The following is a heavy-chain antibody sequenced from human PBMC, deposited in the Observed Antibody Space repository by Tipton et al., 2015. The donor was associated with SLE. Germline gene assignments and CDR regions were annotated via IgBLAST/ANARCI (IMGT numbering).Heavy chain of an antibody. CDR1: GFTFSDYY. D-gene: IGHD1-26*01. CDR2: ISGSGKTI. J-gene: IGHJ4*02. V-gene: IGHV3-11*01. CDR3: AKGCGSYSGSFEY. Sequence: GSLRLSCAASGFTFSDYYMTWIRQAPGEGLEWVSYISGSGKTIYYADSVKGRFTISRDDAKNSLYLQMNSLRPEDTALYYCAKGCGSYSGSFEYWGQGILVSVSS.